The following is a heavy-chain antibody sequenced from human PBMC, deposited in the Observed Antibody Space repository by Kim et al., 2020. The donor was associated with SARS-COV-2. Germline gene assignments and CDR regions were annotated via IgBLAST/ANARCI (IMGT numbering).Heavy chain of an antibody. CDR3: ARVLRLGELSIYF. V-gene: IGHV3-21*01. CDR1: GFTFSSYS. D-gene: IGHD3-16*02. Sequence: GGSLRLSCAASGFTFSSYSMNWVRQAPGKGLEWVSSISSSSSYIYYAYSVKGRFTISRDNAKNSLYLQMNSLRAEDTAVYYCARVLRLGELSIYFWGQGT. J-gene: IGHJ1*01. CDR2: ISSSSSYI.